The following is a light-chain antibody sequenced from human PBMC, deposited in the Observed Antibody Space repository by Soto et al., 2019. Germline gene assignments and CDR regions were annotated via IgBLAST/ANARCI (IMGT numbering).Light chain of an antibody. CDR1: QSISVY. V-gene: IGKV1-39*01. CDR3: QQSYSPLRT. Sequence: DIQMTQSPSSLSASVGDRVTITCRASQSISVYLNWFQQKPGKAPQPLIYRASILPSGVPSRFSGSGSGTDFTLTISGLQPDDFEIYYCQQSYSPLRTFGGGNKVEIK. CDR2: RAS. J-gene: IGKJ4*01.